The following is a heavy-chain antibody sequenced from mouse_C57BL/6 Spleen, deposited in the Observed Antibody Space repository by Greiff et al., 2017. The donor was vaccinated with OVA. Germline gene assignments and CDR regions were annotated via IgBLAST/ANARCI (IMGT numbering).Heavy chain of an antibody. CDR2: IYPGDGDT. D-gene: IGHD3-2*02. CDR3: ARERGSSGSFDY. J-gene: IGHJ2*01. Sequence: VQLQQSGPELVKPGASVKISCKASGYAFSSSWMNWVKQRPGQGLEWIGRIYPGDGDTNYNGKFKGKATLTADKSSSTAYMQLSRLTSEDSAVYCGARERGSSGSFDYWGQGTTLTVSS. V-gene: IGHV1-82*01. CDR1: GYAFSSSW.